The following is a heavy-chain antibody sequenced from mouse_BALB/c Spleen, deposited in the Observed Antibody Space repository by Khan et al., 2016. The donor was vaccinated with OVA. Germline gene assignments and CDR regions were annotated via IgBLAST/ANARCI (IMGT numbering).Heavy chain of an antibody. D-gene: IGHD2-10*01. Sequence: VELVESGPGLVAPSQSLSITCTISGFSLTNYGVHWIRQPPGKGLEWLVVIWSDGSTTYNSALKSRLTITKDNSKSQVFLQMNSLHTDDTAIYFCARQPYYHYNIMDYWGQGTSVTVSS. J-gene: IGHJ4*01. CDR1: GFSLTNYG. CDR3: ARQPYYHYNIMDY. V-gene: IGHV2-6-1*01. CDR2: IWSDGST.